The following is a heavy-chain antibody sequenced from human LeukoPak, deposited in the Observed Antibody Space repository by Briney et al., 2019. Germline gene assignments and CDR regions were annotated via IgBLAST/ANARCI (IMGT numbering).Heavy chain of an antibody. Sequence: QSGGSLRLSCAASGFTFNSFFLNWVRLTPGRELEWVACISQDGSETFYMDSVRGRFTISRDNTKKSLYLQMDSLRAEDTAVYFCVRDLGHSRHYFEYWGQGALVTVSS. V-gene: IGHV3-7*01. CDR1: GFTFNSFF. D-gene: IGHD7-27*01. CDR2: ISQDGSET. CDR3: VRDLGHSRHYFEY. J-gene: IGHJ4*02.